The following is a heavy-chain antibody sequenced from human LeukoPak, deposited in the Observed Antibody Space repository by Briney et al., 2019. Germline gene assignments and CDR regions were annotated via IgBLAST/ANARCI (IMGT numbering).Heavy chain of an antibody. D-gene: IGHD6-13*01. CDR1: GYTFTSYD. CDR2: MNPNNGNT. CDR3: ARLASSSWPLYYYYGMDV. J-gene: IGHJ6*02. Sequence: ASVKVSCKASGYTFTSYDINWVRQATGQGLEWMGWMNPNNGNTGYAQKFQGRATVTRSTSTSTAYMELSSLRSEDTAVYYCARLASSSWPLYYYYGMDVWGQGTTVTVSS. V-gene: IGHV1-8*01.